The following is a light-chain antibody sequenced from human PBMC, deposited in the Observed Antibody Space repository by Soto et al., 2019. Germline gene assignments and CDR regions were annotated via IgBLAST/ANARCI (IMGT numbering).Light chain of an antibody. V-gene: IGKV1-5*01. J-gene: IGKJ1*01. CDR2: AAS. CDR3: QQYNSYPWT. Sequence: DIQMTQSPATLSVSLGERVTITCRASQTISSSLAWYQQKPGQAPKLLIHAASTLAPGVPSRFSGSGSGTEFTLTISSLQPDDSANYYCQQYNSYPWTFGQGTKVDIK. CDR1: QTISSS.